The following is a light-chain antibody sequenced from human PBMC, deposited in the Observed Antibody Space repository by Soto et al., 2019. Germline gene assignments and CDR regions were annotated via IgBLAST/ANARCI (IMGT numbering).Light chain of an antibody. Sequence: QSALTQPASVSGSPGQSITISCTGTSSDVGGYNYVSWYQQHPGKAPKLMIHDVSNRPSGVSNRFSGSKSGNTASLTISGLQAEDEADYYCSSYTGSSTPLVFGGGTKLTRP. V-gene: IGLV2-14*01. J-gene: IGLJ2*01. CDR3: SSYTGSSTPLV. CDR2: DVS. CDR1: SSDVGGYNY.